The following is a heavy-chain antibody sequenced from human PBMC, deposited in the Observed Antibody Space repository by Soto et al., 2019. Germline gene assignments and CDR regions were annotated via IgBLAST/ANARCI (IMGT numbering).Heavy chain of an antibody. D-gene: IGHD4-4*01. V-gene: IGHV3-66*01. CDR3: ARAIVTPGTYYIDV. J-gene: IGHJ6*03. CDR2: IYAAGHT. CDR1: GFTVGTNY. Sequence: EVQLVESGGGLVQPGESLRLSCEASGFTVGTNYISWVRQSPGKGLEWVSVIYAAGHTYYPDSVKGRFTISRDKSLNTVSLQMSSLRVDDTAVYYCARAIVTPGTYYIDVWGKGTTVTVSS.